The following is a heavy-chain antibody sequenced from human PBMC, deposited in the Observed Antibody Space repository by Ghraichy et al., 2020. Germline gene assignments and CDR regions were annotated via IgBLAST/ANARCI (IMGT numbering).Heavy chain of an antibody. CDR3: ARSPDYGGNSAFDY. Sequence: SETLSLTYAVYGKSFRGYYWSRIHQHLGNGLEWIGEINHRGSTNYNPSLKSRVTISVDTSKNQFSLKLRSVTAADTAVYYCARSPDYGGNSAFDYWGQGTLVTVSS. CDR2: INHRGST. D-gene: IGHD4-23*01. CDR1: GKSFRGYY. V-gene: IGHV4-34*01. J-gene: IGHJ4*02.